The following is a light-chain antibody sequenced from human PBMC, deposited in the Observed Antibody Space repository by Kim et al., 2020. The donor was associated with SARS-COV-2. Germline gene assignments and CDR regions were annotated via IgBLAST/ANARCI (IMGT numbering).Light chain of an antibody. Sequence: EIVLTQSPATLSVSAGERATLSCRASQNVAINLAWYQQKPGRAPRLLIYGPSTRATGIPARFTGSGFGTEFTLTISSLQSEDFAVYYCQQYHDWPLTFGGGTKVEI. J-gene: IGKJ4*01. V-gene: IGKV3-15*01. CDR2: GPS. CDR1: QNVAIN. CDR3: QQYHDWPLT.